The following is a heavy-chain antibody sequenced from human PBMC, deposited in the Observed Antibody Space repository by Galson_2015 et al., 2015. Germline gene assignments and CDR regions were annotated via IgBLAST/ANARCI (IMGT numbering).Heavy chain of an antibody. J-gene: IGHJ4*02. V-gene: IGHV3-33*01. CDR1: GFSFSSYG. Sequence: SLRLSCAASGFSFSSYGMHWVRQAPGKGLEWVAVIWFDGSKKYYADSVKGRFTISRDDSKNTLYLQMNILRAEDTAVYHCARFKGHSTGLYYFDQWGQGTLVTVPS. CDR3: ARFKGHSTGLYYFDQ. D-gene: IGHD2/OR15-2a*01. CDR2: IWFDGSKK.